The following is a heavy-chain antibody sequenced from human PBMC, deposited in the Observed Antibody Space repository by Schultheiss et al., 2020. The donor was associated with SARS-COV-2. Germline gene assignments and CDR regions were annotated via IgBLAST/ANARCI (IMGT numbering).Heavy chain of an antibody. CDR1: GFTFSSYA. Sequence: GESLKISCAASGFTFSSYAMNWVRQAPGKGLEWVSAISGSGGSTNYADSVKGRFTISRDNAKNSLYLQMNSLRAEDTAVYYCARVMRTVTTVRWFDPWGQGTLVTVSS. V-gene: IGHV3-23*01. J-gene: IGHJ5*02. CDR3: ARVMRTVTTVRWFDP. CDR2: ISGSGGST. D-gene: IGHD4-11*01.